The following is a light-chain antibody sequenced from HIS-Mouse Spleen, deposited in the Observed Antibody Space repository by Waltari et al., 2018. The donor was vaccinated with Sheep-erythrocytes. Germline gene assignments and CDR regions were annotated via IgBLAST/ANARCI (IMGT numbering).Light chain of an antibody. CDR3: QQYDNLPLT. V-gene: IGKV1-33*01. CDR1: QAISNS. Sequence: DIQMTQSPSSLSASVGDRVTITCQASQAISNSLNWYQQKPGKAPKLLIYDASNLETGVPSRFSGSGSGTDFTFTISSLQPEDIATYYCQQYDNLPLTFGGGTK. J-gene: IGKJ4*01. CDR2: DAS.